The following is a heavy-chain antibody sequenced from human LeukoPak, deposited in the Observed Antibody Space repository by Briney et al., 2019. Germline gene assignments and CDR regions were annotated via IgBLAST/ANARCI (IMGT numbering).Heavy chain of an antibody. CDR2: IIPIFGTA. J-gene: IGHJ6*04. V-gene: IGHV1-69*13. Sequence: GASVNVSCKASSDSLRNFGISWVRQAPGQGLEWMGGIIPIFGTANYAQKFQGRVTITADESTSTAYMELSSLRSEDTAVYYCARDDELLGYYYYGMDVWGKGTTVTVSS. CDR1: SDSLRNFG. D-gene: IGHD2-15*01. CDR3: ARDDELLGYYYYGMDV.